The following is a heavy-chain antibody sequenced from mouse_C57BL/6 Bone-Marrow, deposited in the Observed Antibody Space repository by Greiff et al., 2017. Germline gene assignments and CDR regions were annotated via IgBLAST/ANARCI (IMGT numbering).Heavy chain of an antibody. CDR2: IDPSDSYT. D-gene: IGHD2-4*01. CDR3: ARGYDYEDY. Sequence: QVQLQQPGAELVRPGTSVKLSCKASGYTFTSYWMHWVKQRPGQGLEWIGVIDPSDSYTNYNQKFKGKATLTVDTSSSTAYMPLSSLTSEDSAVYYCARGYDYEDYWGQGTTLTVSS. V-gene: IGHV1-59*01. CDR1: GYTFTSYW. J-gene: IGHJ2*01.